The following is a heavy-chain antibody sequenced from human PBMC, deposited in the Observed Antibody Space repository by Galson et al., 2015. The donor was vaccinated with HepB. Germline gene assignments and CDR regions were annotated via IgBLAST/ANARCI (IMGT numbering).Heavy chain of an antibody. CDR3: TREDDSGWKRIGDY. V-gene: IGHV1-46*01. J-gene: IGHJ4*02. Sequence: VKVSCKASGYTLTSYFIHWVRQAPGQGLEWMGVINASGGSTSYTQKFQGRVTLTRDTSTSTVYMELSSLRSDDTAVYYCTREDDSGWKRIGDYWGQGTLVTVSS. D-gene: IGHD6-19*01. CDR1: GYTLTSYF. CDR2: INASGGST.